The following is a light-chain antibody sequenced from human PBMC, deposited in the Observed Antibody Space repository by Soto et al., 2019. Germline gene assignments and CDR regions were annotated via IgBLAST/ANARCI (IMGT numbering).Light chain of an antibody. Sequence: ALAQPASVSWSPGQSITISCTWTSSDVGAYNSVSWYQQHPHKAPQVIIYKGTQRPSGVSNRFSGSTSGNAASLTISGLQADDEADYFCCSSAPESTYVFGSGTKVTVL. CDR1: SSDVGAYNS. CDR2: KGT. CDR3: CSSAPESTYV. V-gene: IGLV2-23*01. J-gene: IGLJ1*01.